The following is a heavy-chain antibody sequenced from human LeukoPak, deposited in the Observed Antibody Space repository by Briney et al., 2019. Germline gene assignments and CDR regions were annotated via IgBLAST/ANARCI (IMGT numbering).Heavy chain of an antibody. V-gene: IGHV3-20*04. Sequence: GGSMRLSCAASGFTVDDYGMSWVRQAPGKGLEWVSGINWNGGSTGYADSVKGRFAISRDNSKNSLYLQMNSLRTEDTALYYCAKEIRYSSGSDYWGQGTLVTVSS. CDR1: GFTVDDYG. CDR2: INWNGGST. D-gene: IGHD6-19*01. J-gene: IGHJ4*02. CDR3: AKEIRYSSGSDY.